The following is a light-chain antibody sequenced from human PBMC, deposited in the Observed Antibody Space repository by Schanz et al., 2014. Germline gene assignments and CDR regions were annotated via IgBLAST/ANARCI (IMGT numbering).Light chain of an antibody. CDR1: SSDVGSYNY. Sequence: QSALTQPASVSGSPGQSITISCTGTSSDVGSYNYVAWYQQHPGKAPKLIIYDVNNRPSGVSNRFSGSKSGNTASLTISGLQAEDEGDYYCGSYSTTNSLGVFGGGTKLTVL. CDR3: GSYSTTNSLGV. J-gene: IGLJ3*02. CDR2: DVN. V-gene: IGLV2-14*03.